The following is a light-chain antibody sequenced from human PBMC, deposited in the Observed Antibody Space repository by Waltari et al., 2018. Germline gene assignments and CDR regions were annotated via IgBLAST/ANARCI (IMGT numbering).Light chain of an antibody. V-gene: IGLV4-69*01. Sequence: QLVLTQSPSASASLGASVRLTCTLSSGHTSNVIAWHQQQPEKGPRYLMKVNSDGSHTKGDEIPDRFSGSSSGAECYLTSSSLQSEDEADYYCQTGGHGTWVFGGGTKLTVL. J-gene: IGLJ3*02. CDR2: VNSDGSH. CDR3: QTGGHGTWV. CDR1: SGHTSNV.